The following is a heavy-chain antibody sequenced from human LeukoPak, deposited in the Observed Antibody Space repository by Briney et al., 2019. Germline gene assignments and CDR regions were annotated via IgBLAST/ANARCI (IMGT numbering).Heavy chain of an antibody. V-gene: IGHV4-59*08. D-gene: IGHD4-17*01. Sequence: SETLSLTCTVSGVSISSYYWTWIRQPPGKGLEYIGYIYDSGSTSYNPSLKSRVTISVDTSKNQFSLNLSSVTAADTAVYYCARATVTYSYYYGMDVWGQGTTVTVSS. CDR1: GVSISSYY. CDR2: IYDSGST. CDR3: ARATVTYSYYYGMDV. J-gene: IGHJ6*02.